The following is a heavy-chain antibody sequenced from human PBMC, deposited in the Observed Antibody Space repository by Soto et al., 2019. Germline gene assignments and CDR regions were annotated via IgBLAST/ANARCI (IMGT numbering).Heavy chain of an antibody. D-gene: IGHD4-4*01. Sequence: GGSLRLSCAASGFTVSSNYMSWVRQAPGKGLEWVSVIYSGGSTYYADSVKGRLTISRDNSKNTLYLQMNSLRAEDTAVYYCARDSDYSFDYWGQGTLVTVSS. CDR2: IYSGGST. CDR1: GFTVSSNY. CDR3: ARDSDYSFDY. J-gene: IGHJ4*02. V-gene: IGHV3-53*01.